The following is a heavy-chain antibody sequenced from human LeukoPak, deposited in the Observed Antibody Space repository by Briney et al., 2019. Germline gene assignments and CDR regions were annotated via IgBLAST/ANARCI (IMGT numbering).Heavy chain of an antibody. V-gene: IGHV3-48*03. Sequence: GRSLRLSCAASGFTFSSYEMNWVRQAPGKGLEWVSYISSSGSTIYYADSVKGRFTISRDNAKNSLYLQMNSLRAEDTAVYYCARASYTTVTTNWFDPWGQGTLVTVSS. CDR3: ARASYTTVTTNWFDP. J-gene: IGHJ5*02. CDR2: ISSSGSTI. CDR1: GFTFSSYE. D-gene: IGHD4-17*01.